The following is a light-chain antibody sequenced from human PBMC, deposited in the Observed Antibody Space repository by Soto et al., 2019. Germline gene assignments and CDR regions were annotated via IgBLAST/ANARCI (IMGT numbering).Light chain of an antibody. V-gene: IGKV3-20*01. CDR3: QQFRSSPLT. Sequence: EIVLTQSPGTLSLSLGERATLSCRASQSISINYLSWYQQKPCHAPSLLIYGASSRASGIPDRFSGSGSGTDFTLTISRVEPEDFAVYYCQQFRSSPLTFGGGTKVDIK. CDR1: QSISINY. CDR2: GAS. J-gene: IGKJ4*01.